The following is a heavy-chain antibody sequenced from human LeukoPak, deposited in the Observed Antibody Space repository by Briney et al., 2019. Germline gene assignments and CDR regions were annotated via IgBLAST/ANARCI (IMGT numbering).Heavy chain of an antibody. J-gene: IGHJ4*02. V-gene: IGHV4-59*01. D-gene: IGHD3-22*01. CDR2: IYYSGST. CDR3: ARSAGYYYDGSGYYFDY. Sequence: SETLSLTCTVSGGSISSYYWSWIQQPPGKGLEWIGYIYYSGSTNYNPSLKSRVTISVDTSKNQFSLKLSSVTAADTAVYYCARSAGYYYDGSGYYFDYWGQGTLVTVSS. CDR1: GGSISSYY.